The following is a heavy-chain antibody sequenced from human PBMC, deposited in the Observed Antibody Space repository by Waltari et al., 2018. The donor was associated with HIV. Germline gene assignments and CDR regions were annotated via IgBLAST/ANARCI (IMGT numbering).Heavy chain of an antibody. V-gene: IGHV4-34*02. CDR2: VNHNGKV. CDR3: ARGQLLNFDPYYFDS. D-gene: IGHD2-21*01. CDR1: GDSFSGYH. J-gene: IGHJ4*02. Sequence: VQLQQWGTGLLKPSETLSLTCAVYGDSFSGYHWTWISQFPGKGLEWLGEVNHNGKVTYRPSLGRRLTLSVNISKNQFAPILLSVTAADTAVYYVARGQLLNFDPYYFDSWGQGTLVTVSS.